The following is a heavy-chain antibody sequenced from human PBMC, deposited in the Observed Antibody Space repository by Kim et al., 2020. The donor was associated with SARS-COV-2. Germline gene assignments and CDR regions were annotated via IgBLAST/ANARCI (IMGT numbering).Heavy chain of an antibody. D-gene: IGHD6-19*01. V-gene: IGHV6-1*01. CDR1: GDSVSSNSAA. J-gene: IGHJ6*02. Sequence: SQTLSLTCAISGDSVSSNSAAWNWIRQSPSRGLEWLGRTYYRSKWYNDYAVSVKSRITINPDTSKNQFSLQLNSVTPEDTAVYYCARDELSGWTGAGYYYGMDVWGQGTTVTVSS. CDR2: TYYRSKWYN. CDR3: ARDELSGWTGAGYYYGMDV.